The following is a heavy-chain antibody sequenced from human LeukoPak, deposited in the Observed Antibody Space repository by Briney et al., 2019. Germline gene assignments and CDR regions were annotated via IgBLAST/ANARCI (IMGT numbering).Heavy chain of an antibody. Sequence: ASVKVSCKASGYTFTGYYMHWVRQAPGQGLEWMGWINPNSGGTNYAQTFQGRVTMTRDTSISTAYMELSRLRSDDTAVYYCARSWEQSIDYWGQGTLVTVSS. D-gene: IGHD1-26*01. J-gene: IGHJ4*02. CDR2: INPNSGGT. CDR3: ARSWEQSIDY. CDR1: GYTFTGYY. V-gene: IGHV1-2*02.